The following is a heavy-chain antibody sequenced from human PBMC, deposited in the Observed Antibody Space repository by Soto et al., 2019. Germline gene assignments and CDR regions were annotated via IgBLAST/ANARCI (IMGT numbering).Heavy chain of an antibody. D-gene: IGHD5-12*01. CDR1: GYDFARTW. V-gene: IGHV5-51*01. J-gene: IGHJ4*02. CDR2: IYPGDSET. CDR3: ARLVGAYDSYFDH. Sequence: PVESLKISCTASGYDFARTWICCVLQLPGKVLYWLGIIYPGDSETRYSPSFRGQVTFSVDMSISPAYLQWSSLKTSDIGIYYCARLVGAYDSYFDHWGQGTRVTVSS.